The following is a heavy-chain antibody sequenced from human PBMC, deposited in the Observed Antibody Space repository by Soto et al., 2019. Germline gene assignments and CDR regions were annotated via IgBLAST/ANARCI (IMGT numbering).Heavy chain of an antibody. Sequence: PGESLKISCKGSGYSFTSYWIGWVRQMPGKGLEWMGIIYPGDSDTRYSPSFQGQVTISADKSISTDYLQWSSLKASDTAMYYCARLGLEYSSGWWPFDPWGQETLVTVSS. D-gene: IGHD6-19*01. CDR2: IYPGDSDT. V-gene: IGHV5-51*01. CDR1: GYSFTSYW. J-gene: IGHJ5*02. CDR3: ARLGLEYSSGWWPFDP.